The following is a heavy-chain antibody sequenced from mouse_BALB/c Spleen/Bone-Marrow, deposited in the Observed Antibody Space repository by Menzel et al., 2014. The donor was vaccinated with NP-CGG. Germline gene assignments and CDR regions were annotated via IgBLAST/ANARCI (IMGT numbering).Heavy chain of an antibody. CDR3: ARSPQRDYAMDY. V-gene: IGHV5-9-4*01. CDR1: GFIFSSYA. D-gene: IGHD3-2*02. CDR2: ISSGGSYT. Sequence: EVQRVESGGGLVKPGGSLKLSCAASGFIFSSYAMSWVRQSPEKRLEWVAEISSGGSYTYYPDTVTGRFTISRDNAKNTLYLEMSSLRSEDTAMYYCARSPQRDYAMDYWGQGTSVTVSS. J-gene: IGHJ4*01.